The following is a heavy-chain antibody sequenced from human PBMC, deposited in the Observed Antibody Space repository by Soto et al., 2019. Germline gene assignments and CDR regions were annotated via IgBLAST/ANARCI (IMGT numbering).Heavy chain of an antibody. CDR1: GGTFSSYA. V-gene: IGHV1-69*12. Sequence: QVQLVQSGAEVKKPGSSVKVSCKASGGTFSSYAISWVRQAPGQGLEWMGGIIPIFGTANYAQKFQGRVTMTADESTSTAYMELSSLRSEDTAVYYCARDGITIFGVVTTYYYYYYGMDVWGQGTTVTVSS. CDR3: ARDGITIFGVVTTYYYYYYGMDV. CDR2: IIPIFGTA. D-gene: IGHD3-3*01. J-gene: IGHJ6*02.